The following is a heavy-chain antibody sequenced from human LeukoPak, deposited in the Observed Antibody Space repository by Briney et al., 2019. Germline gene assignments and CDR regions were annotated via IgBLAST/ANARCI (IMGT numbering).Heavy chain of an antibody. CDR2: INRSGST. CDR1: GGSFSGYY. CDR3: ARVGRRTHVGSSIAARTQRLGNWFDP. D-gene: IGHD6-6*01. Sequence: SETLSLTCAVYGGSFSGYYWSWIRQPPGKGLEWIGEINRSGSTNYNPSLKSRVTISVDTSKNQFSLKLSSVTAADTAVYYCARVGRRTHVGSSIAARTQRLGNWFDPWGQGTLVTVSS. V-gene: IGHV4-34*01. J-gene: IGHJ5*02.